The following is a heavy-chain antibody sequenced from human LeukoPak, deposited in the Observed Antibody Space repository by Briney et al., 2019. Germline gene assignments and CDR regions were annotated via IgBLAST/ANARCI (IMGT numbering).Heavy chain of an antibody. Sequence: TLTLTCTVSGGSISSGGYYWGWIRQPDGKGLEWIGRIYTSGSTNCKPSLKSRVTISVDTSKNQYSLKLSSVPAADTAVDYCASGELYCSSTSCPETYWGQGTLVTVSS. J-gene: IGHJ4*02. V-gene: IGHV4-61*02. CDR3: ASGELYCSSTSCPETY. CDR2: IYTSGST. CDR1: GGSISSGGYY. D-gene: IGHD2-2*01.